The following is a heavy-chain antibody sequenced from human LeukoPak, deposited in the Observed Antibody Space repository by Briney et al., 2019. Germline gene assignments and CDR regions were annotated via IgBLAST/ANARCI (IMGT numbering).Heavy chain of an antibody. V-gene: IGHV3-53*01. Sequence: GGSLRLSCAASGFTVSSNYMSWVRQAPGKGLEWVSVIYSGGSTYYADSVKGRFTISRDNSKNTLYLQMNSLRAEDTAVYYCARDSLSLDYFDYCGQGTLVTVSS. CDR1: GFTVSSNY. D-gene: IGHD3-10*01. J-gene: IGHJ4*02. CDR2: IYSGGST. CDR3: ARDSLSLDYFDY.